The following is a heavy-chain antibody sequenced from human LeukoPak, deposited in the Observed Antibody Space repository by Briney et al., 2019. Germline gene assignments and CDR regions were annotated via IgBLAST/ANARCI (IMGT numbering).Heavy chain of an antibody. Sequence: GGSLRLSCAASGFTFRSHGMNWVRQAPGKGLEWVSYISSSSSTIYYADSVKGRFTISRDNAKNSLYLQMNSLRAEDTAVYYCARLSQNDAFDIWGQGTMVTVSS. V-gene: IGHV3-48*01. CDR3: ARLSQNDAFDI. J-gene: IGHJ3*02. CDR2: ISSSSSTI. CDR1: GFTFRSHG.